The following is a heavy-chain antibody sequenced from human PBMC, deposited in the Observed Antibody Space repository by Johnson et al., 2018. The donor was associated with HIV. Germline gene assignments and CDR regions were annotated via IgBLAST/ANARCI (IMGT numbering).Heavy chain of an antibody. D-gene: IGHD7-27*01. Sequence: QVQLVESGGGVVQPGRSLRLSCAASGFTFNSYAMHWVCQAPGKGLEWVAGIRYDGSNEYYVDSVKGRFTISRDNSKNTLYLQMNSLRAEDTAVYYCARDGDNPRIWGQGTMVTVSS. V-gene: IGHV3-30*04. CDR3: ARDGDNPRI. CDR2: IRYDGSNE. J-gene: IGHJ3*02. CDR1: GFTFNSYA.